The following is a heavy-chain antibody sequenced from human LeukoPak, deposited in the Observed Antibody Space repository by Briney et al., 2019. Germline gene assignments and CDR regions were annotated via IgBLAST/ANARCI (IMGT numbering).Heavy chain of an antibody. CDR2: ISGRGGST. CDR3: AKDGFYGDYAGNFDY. Sequence: GGSLRLSCAASGFTFSSYALSWVRQAPGKGLEWVSSISGRGGSTYYADSVQGRFTISRDNSKNTLYLQMNSLRAEDTAVYYCAKDGFYGDYAGNFDYWGQGTLVTVSS. D-gene: IGHD4-17*01. CDR1: GFTFSSYA. V-gene: IGHV3-23*01. J-gene: IGHJ4*02.